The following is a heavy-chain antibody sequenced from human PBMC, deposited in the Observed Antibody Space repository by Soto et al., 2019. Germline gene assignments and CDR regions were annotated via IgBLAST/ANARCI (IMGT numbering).Heavy chain of an antibody. V-gene: IGHV1-69*06. CDR3: ARGWKMYYDSSGYPPPYYYYGMDV. Sequence: AVKVSCKASGGTFSSYAIRWVRQAPGQGLELMGGIIPIFGTANYAQKFQGRVTITADKSTSTAYMELSSLRSEDTAVYYCARGWKMYYDSSGYPPPYYYYGMDVWGQGTTVTVYS. D-gene: IGHD3-22*01. J-gene: IGHJ6*02. CDR2: IIPIFGTA. CDR1: GGTFSSYA.